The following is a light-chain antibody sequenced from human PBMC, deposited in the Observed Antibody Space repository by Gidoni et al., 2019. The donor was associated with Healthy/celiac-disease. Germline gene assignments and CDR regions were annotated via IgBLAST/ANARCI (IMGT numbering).Light chain of an antibody. CDR2: DAS. V-gene: IGKV1D-13*01. Sequence: ALQLTQPPSSLSASVGARVTITCRASQGISSALAWYQQKPGKAPKLLIYDASSVESGVPSRFSGSGSGTDFTLTISSLQPEAFATYYCQQFNNYPTLTFGGGTKVEIK. CDR3: QQFNNYPTLT. CDR1: QGISSA. J-gene: IGKJ4*01.